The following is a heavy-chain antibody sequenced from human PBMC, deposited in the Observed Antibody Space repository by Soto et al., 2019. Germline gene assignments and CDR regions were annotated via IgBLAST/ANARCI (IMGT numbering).Heavy chain of an antibody. CDR2: IYYSGST. V-gene: IGHV4-31*03. D-gene: IGHD3-16*02. CDR3: ARARGDLIPFGGVIVG. CDR1: GGSISSGGYY. J-gene: IGHJ4*02. Sequence: QVQLQESGPGLVKPSQTLSLTCTVSGGSISSGGYYWSWIRQHPGKGLEWIGYIYYSGSTSYNPSLTSRIPISVVPSKNHCSRKLRALTAADTAVYYCARARGDLIPFGGVIVGWGQGTLVTDSS.